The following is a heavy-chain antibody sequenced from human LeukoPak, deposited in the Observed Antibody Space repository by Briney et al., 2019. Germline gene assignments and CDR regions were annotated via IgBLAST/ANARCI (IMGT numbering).Heavy chain of an antibody. V-gene: IGHV4-34*01. D-gene: IGHD6-6*01. Sequence: SETLSLTCAVYGGSFSGYYWSWIRQPPGKGLEWIGEINHSGSTNYNPSLKSRVTISVDTSKNQFSLKLSSVTAADTAVYYCARFTAAPCYYYYMDVWGKGTTVTVSS. CDR3: ARFTAAPCYYYYMDV. J-gene: IGHJ6*03. CDR1: GGSFSGYY. CDR2: INHSGST.